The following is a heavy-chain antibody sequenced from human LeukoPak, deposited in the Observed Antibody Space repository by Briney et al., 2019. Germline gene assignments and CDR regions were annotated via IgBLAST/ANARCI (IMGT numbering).Heavy chain of an antibody. CDR1: GGSISSYY. D-gene: IGHD3-22*01. CDR2: IYTSGST. Sequence: PSETLSLTCTVYGGSISSYYWSWIRQPAGKGLEWIGRIYTSGSTNYNPSLKSRVTMSVDTSKNQFSLKLSSVTAADTAVYYCARERLEYYYDSSGYLRGHWGFDYWGQGTLVTVSS. J-gene: IGHJ4*02. CDR3: ARERLEYYYDSSGYLRGHWGFDY. V-gene: IGHV4-4*07.